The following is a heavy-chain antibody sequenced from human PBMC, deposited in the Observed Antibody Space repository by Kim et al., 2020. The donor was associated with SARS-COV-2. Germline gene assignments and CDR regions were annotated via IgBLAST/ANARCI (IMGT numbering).Heavy chain of an antibody. CDR1: GFSVSDNY. D-gene: IGHD6-13*01. CDR2: IYRGGGAT. V-gene: IGHV3-53*01. CDR3: ARGLIPAVATDN. J-gene: IGHJ4*02. Sequence: GGSLRLSCAVSGFSVSDNYMSWVRQSPGKGLQWVSSIYRGGGATYYADSVKGRFHISRDSSDNTVFLQMNSLRVDDTAVYYCARGLIPAVATDNWGQGTLVTVSS.